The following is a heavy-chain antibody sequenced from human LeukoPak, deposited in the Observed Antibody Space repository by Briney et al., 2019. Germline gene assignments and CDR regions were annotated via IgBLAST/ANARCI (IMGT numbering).Heavy chain of an antibody. Sequence: GGSLRLSCAASGFTFSSYAMHWVRQAPGKGLEWVAVISYDGSNKYYADSVKGRFTISRDNSKNTLYLQMNSLRAEDTAVYYCARARATYYYDSSGYYWYYFDYWGQGTLVTVSS. D-gene: IGHD3-22*01. V-gene: IGHV3-30*04. CDR3: ARARATYYYDSSGYYWYYFDY. J-gene: IGHJ4*02. CDR1: GFTFSSYA. CDR2: ISYDGSNK.